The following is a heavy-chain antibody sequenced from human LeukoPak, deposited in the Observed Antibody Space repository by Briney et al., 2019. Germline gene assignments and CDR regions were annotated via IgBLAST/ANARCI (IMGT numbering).Heavy chain of an antibody. Sequence: GGSLRLSCAASGFSISGYWMHWVRHAAGEGLVWVSRMNSGGTTINYADSVKGRFTISRDNVDNTLHLQMNSLRVEDTAVYYCIREVQVRASASLGLWGQGTLVTVSS. D-gene: IGHD3-16*01. J-gene: IGHJ4*01. V-gene: IGHV3-74*01. CDR3: IREVQVRASASLGL. CDR1: GFSISGYW. CDR2: MNSGGTTI.